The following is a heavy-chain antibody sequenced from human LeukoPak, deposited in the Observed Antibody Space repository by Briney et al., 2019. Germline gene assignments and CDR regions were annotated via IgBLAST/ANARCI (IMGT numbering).Heavy chain of an antibody. Sequence: ASVKVSCKASGYTFTGYYMHWVRQAPGQGLEWMGWINPNSGGTNYAQKFQGRVTMTRDTSISTAYMELSRLRSDDTAVYYCASPLLWFGESYYGMDVWGQGTTVTDSS. V-gene: IGHV1-2*02. J-gene: IGHJ6*02. D-gene: IGHD3-10*01. CDR3: ASPLLWFGESYYGMDV. CDR1: GYTFTGYY. CDR2: INPNSGGT.